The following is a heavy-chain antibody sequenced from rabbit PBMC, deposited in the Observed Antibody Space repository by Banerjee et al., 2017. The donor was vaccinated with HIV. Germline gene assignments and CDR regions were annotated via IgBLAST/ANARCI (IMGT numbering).Heavy chain of an antibody. D-gene: IGHD1-1*01. V-gene: IGHV1S45*01. CDR2: INTSTGNT. J-gene: IGHJ4*01. CDR3: VRDVSASSSGDYFYFNL. Sequence: QQQLEESGGGLVKPEGSLTLSCTASGFSFSNKYVMCWVRQAPGKGLEWIACINTSTGNTVYASWAKGRFTISKTSSTTVTLQMTSLTAADTATYFCVRDVSASSSGDYFYFNLWGPGTLVTVS. CDR1: GFSFSNKYV.